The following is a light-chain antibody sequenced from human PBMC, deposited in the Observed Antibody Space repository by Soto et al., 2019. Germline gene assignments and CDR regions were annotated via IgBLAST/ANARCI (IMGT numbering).Light chain of an antibody. CDR3: LQHNSFPRT. V-gene: IGKV1-17*02. J-gene: IGKJ1*01. Sequence: DIPMTQSPSSLSASVGDRVTITCRASQGIRIDLGWFQQRPGKAPKRLIYGASSLQSGVPSRFSGSGYGTEFTLTISNLQPEDFATYYCLQHNSFPRTFGQGTKVEIK. CDR2: GAS. CDR1: QGIRID.